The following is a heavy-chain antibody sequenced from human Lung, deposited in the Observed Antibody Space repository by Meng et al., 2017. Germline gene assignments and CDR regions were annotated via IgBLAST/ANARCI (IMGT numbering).Heavy chain of an antibody. Sequence: QVQLKQWGAGLLKPSETLSLTCCVSGGSFSDYYWSWIRQPPGKGLEWIGEINHSGSTNYNPSLESRATISVDTSQNNLSLKLSSVTAADSAVYYCARGPTTMAHDFDYWGQGTLVTVSS. CDR1: GGSFSDYY. CDR3: ARGPTTMAHDFDY. CDR2: INHSGST. J-gene: IGHJ4*02. D-gene: IGHD4-11*01. V-gene: IGHV4-34*01.